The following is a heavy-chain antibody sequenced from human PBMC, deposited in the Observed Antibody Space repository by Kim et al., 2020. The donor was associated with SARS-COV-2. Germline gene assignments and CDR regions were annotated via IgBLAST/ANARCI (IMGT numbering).Heavy chain of an antibody. D-gene: IGHD2-15*01. CDR2: IIPIFGTA. CDR3: ARDEGYCSGGSCHDYYYGMDD. Sequence: SVKVSCKASGGTFSSYAISWVRQAPGQGLEWMGGIIPIFGTANYAQKFQGRVTITADESTSTAYMELSSLRSEDTAGYYCARDEGYCSGGSCHDYYYGMDDWGQGTTVTVSS. V-gene: IGHV1-69*13. CDR1: GGTFSSYA. J-gene: IGHJ6*02.